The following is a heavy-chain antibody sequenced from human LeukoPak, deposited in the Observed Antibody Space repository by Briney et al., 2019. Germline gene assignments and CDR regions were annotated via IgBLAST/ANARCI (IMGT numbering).Heavy chain of an antibody. D-gene: IGHD2-15*01. V-gene: IGHV1-18*01. CDR3: AREGDCSGGSCYSDY. CDR1: GYTFTSYG. CDR2: ISAYNGNT. Sequence: GASVKVSCKASGYTFTSYGISWVRQAPGQGLEWMGRISAYNGNTNYAQKLQGRVIMTTDTSTSTAYMELRSLRSDDTAVYYCAREGDCSGGSCYSDYWGQGTLVTVSS. J-gene: IGHJ4*02.